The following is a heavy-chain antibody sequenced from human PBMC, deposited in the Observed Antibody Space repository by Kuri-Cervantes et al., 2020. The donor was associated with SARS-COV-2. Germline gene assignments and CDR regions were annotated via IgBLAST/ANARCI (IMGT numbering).Heavy chain of an antibody. CDR1: GFTFSSCA. CDR3: AREVSGYDFG. Sequence: GGSLRLSCAASGFTFSSCAMSWVRQAPGKGLEWVSAISGSGGSTYCADSVKGRFTISRDNAKNSLYLQMNSLGAEDTAVYYCAREVSGYDFGWGQGTLVTVSS. V-gene: IGHV3-23*01. D-gene: IGHD5-12*01. CDR2: ISGSGGST. J-gene: IGHJ4*02.